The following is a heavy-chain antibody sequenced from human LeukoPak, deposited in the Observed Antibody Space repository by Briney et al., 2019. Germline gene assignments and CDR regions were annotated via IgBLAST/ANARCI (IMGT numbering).Heavy chain of an antibody. CDR1: GFTFSSYA. V-gene: IGHV3-23*01. Sequence: PGGSLRLSCAASGFTFSSYAMNWVRQVPGKGLEWVSTIVGDGNKAYYADSVKGRFTISRDNSKNTLYLQMNSLRAEDTAVYYCAKGNKYYYDSSGYSYYFDYWGQGTLVTVSS. CDR3: AKGNKYYYDSSGYSYYFDY. D-gene: IGHD3-22*01. CDR2: IVGDGNKA. J-gene: IGHJ4*02.